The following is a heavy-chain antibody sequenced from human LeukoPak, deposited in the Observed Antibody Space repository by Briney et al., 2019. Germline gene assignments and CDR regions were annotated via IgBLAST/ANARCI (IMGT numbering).Heavy chain of an antibody. CDR2: IIPIFGTA. CDR1: GGTFSSYA. J-gene: IGHJ6*04. V-gene: IGHV1-69*13. Sequence: GASVKVSCKASGGTFSSYAISWVRQAPGQGLEWMGGIIPIFGTANYAQKFQGRVTITADESTSTAYMELSSLRSEDTAVYYCVRETSFGAGTNVYCGMDVWGKGTTVTVSS. CDR3: VRETSFGAGTNVYCGMDV. D-gene: IGHD3-16*01.